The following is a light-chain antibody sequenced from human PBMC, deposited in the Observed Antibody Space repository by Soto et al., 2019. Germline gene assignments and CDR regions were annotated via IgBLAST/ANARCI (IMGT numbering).Light chain of an antibody. CDR2: WAS. V-gene: IGKV4-1*01. Sequence: DIVMTQSPGSLAVSLGERATVNCRSSRSVLSSSNNKNFLAWYQQKAGQPPRLLIYWASTRQSGVPDRFSGSGSGTDFTLTISSLQAEDVAVYSCQQYYSSPFTFGPGTKVDI. CDR1: RSVLSSSNNKNF. J-gene: IGKJ3*01. CDR3: QQYYSSPFT.